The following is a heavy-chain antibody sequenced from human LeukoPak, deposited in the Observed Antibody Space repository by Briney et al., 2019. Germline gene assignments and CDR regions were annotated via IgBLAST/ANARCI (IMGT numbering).Heavy chain of an antibody. D-gene: IGHD3-3*01. Sequence: GGSLRLSCAASRFTFSSYAMSWVRQAPGKGLEWVSAISGSGGSTYYADSVKGRFTISRDNSKNTLYLQMNSLRAEDTAVYYCAKGGVRFGVVTENWFDPWGQGTLVTVSS. V-gene: IGHV3-23*01. CDR1: RFTFSSYA. J-gene: IGHJ5*02. CDR3: AKGGVRFGVVTENWFDP. CDR2: ISGSGGST.